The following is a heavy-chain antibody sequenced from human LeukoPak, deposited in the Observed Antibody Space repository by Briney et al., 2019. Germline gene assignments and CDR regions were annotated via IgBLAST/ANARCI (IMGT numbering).Heavy chain of an antibody. V-gene: IGHV4-59*01. D-gene: IGHD3-22*01. J-gene: IGHJ5*02. Sequence: PSETLSLTCTVSGGSMNDYYWSWIRQPPGKGLEWIASFYYSGSTAYNPSLKSRATISLDTSKNQVSLNLNSVTVADTAVYYCARNGRDGSGYSSNWFDPWGQGTLVTVSS. CDR2: FYYSGST. CDR1: GGSMNDYY. CDR3: ARNGRDGSGYSSNWFDP.